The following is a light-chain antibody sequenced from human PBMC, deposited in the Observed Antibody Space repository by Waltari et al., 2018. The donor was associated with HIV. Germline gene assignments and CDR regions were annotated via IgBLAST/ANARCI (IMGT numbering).Light chain of an antibody. J-gene: IGKJ1*01. CDR1: QSVSNN. Sequence: EVVLTQSPGTVSVSPGERATLSCRTSQSVSNNLVWYQMKPGHAPRLVIYDASTRATGIPVRFSGSGSGTEFTLTISSLQSEDFAVYYCQQYNNWPRTFGRGTKVEI. CDR2: DAS. V-gene: IGKV3-15*01. CDR3: QQYNNWPRT.